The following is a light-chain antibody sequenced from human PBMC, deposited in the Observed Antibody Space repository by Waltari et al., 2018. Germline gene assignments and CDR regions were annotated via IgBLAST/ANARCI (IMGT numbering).Light chain of an antibody. CDR2: DAS. CDR3: QQYNNWPQT. V-gene: IGKV3-15*01. J-gene: IGKJ1*01. CDR1: QSISSN. Sequence: EIVMTQSPATLSVSPGERATLSCRASQSISSNLAWSQHRPGQAPRLLIYDASTRATGIPARFSGSGSGTEFTLTISSLQSEDFALYYCQQYNNWPQTFGQGTKVEIE.